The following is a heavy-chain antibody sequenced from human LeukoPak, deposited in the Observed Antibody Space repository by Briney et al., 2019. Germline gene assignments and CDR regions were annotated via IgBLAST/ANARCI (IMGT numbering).Heavy chain of an antibody. V-gene: IGHV4-38-2*02. J-gene: IGHJ4*02. D-gene: IGHD3-3*01. Sequence: KPSETLSLTCTVSGYSISSGYYWGWIRQPPGKGLEWIGSIYHSGSTYYNPSLKSRVTISVDTSKNQFSLKLSSVTAADTAVYYCARGLRFLEWLPYFDYWGQGTLVTVSS. CDR2: IYHSGST. CDR3: ARGLRFLEWLPYFDY. CDR1: GYSISSGYY.